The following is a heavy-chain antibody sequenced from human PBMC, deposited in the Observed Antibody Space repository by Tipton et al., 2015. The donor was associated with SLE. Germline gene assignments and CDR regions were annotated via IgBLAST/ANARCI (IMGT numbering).Heavy chain of an antibody. D-gene: IGHD6-13*01. CDR2: VFNDGNT. J-gene: IGHJ6*03. Sequence: TLSLTCTVFGGSISSSNSYWGWIRQPPGKGLEWIGSVFNDGNTYDNPSLKSRVTVSVDPSKNQFSLNLSSVTAADTAVYYCARVAAATGRGNYFYYYMDVWGKGTTVTVSS. V-gene: IGHV4-39*07. CDR1: GGSISSSNSY. CDR3: ARVAAATGRGNYFYYYMDV.